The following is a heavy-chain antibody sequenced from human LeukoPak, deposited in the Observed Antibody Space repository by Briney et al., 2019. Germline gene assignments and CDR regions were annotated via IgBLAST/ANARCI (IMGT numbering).Heavy chain of an antibody. CDR1: GYSFTSYW. J-gene: IGHJ4*02. CDR2: IYPGDSDT. V-gene: IGHV5-51*01. CDR3: ARGWGKEIVVVPADLFDY. Sequence: GESLKIPCKGSGYSFTSYWIGWVRQMPGKGLEWMGIIYPGDSDTRYSPSFQGQVTISADKYHSTAYLQWSSLKASDAAMYYCARGWGKEIVVVPADLFDYWGQGTLVSVSS. D-gene: IGHD2-2*01.